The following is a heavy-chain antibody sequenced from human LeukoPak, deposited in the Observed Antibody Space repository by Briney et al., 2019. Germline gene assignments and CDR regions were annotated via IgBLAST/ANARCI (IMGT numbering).Heavy chain of an antibody. V-gene: IGHV3-48*03. CDR3: AELGITMIGGV. Sequence: GGSLTLSCAASGFTVSSCEMNWVRPAPRRGREGVSYVSSSGSTIYYADSVKGRFTISRDNANKSLYLQMNSLRAEDTAVYYCAELGITMIGGVWGKGTTVTISS. J-gene: IGHJ6*04. D-gene: IGHD3-10*02. CDR2: VSSSGSTI. CDR1: GFTVSSCE.